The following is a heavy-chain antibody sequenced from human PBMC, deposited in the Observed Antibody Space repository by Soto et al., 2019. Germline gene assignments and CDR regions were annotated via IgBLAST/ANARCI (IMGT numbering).Heavy chain of an antibody. CDR1: GYTFTGYY. V-gene: IGHV1-2*04. CDR3: ARGGMIVVVHYYYYGMDV. D-gene: IGHD3-22*01. J-gene: IGHJ6*02. Sequence: QVQLVQSGAEVKKPGASVKVSCKASGYTFTGYYMHWVRQAPGQGLEWMGWINPNSGGTNYAQKFQGWVTMTGDTSISTAYMELSRLRSDDTAVYYCARGGMIVVVHYYYYGMDVWGQGTTVTVSS. CDR2: INPNSGGT.